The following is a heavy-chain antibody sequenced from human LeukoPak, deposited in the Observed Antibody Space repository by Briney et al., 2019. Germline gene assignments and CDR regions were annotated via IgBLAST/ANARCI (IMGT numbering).Heavy chain of an antibody. D-gene: IGHD3-3*01. V-gene: IGHV4-59*01. Sequence: SETLSLTCTVSGGSISSYYWSWIRQPPGKGLEWIGYIYYSGSTNYNPSLKSRVTISVDTSKNQFSLKLSSVTAADTAVYYCARGVHYDFWSGYSFDYWGQGTLVTVSS. J-gene: IGHJ4*02. CDR1: GGSISSYY. CDR3: ARGVHYDFWSGYSFDY. CDR2: IYYSGST.